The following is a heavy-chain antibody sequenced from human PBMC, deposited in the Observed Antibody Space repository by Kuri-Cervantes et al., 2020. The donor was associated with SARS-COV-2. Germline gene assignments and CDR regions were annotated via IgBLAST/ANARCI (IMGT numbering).Heavy chain of an antibody. Sequence: GESLKISCAASGFTFSSYWMSWVRQAPGKGLEWVANIKQDGSEKYYVDSVKGRFTISRDNAKKSLYVQMNSMRAEDTAVYYCARLGPPLSGNPDAFDIWGQGTMVTVSS. CDR1: GFTFSSYW. V-gene: IGHV3-7*03. J-gene: IGHJ3*02. D-gene: IGHD1-26*01. CDR2: IKQDGSEK. CDR3: ARLGPPLSGNPDAFDI.